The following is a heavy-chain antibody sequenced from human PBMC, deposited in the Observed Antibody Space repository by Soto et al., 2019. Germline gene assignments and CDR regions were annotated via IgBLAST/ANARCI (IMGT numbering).Heavy chain of an antibody. J-gene: IGHJ4*02. Sequence: QVQLVQXXXEVKKPGASVKVSCKASGYTFTSYGISWVRQAPGQGLXXRGWISGYNANTNYAQKLQARVTMTTDTSTNTAYMELRSLRSDDTAVYFCARAAREAVFRGAFSYWGQGTLVTVSS. CDR3: ARAAREAVFRGAFSY. CDR1: GYTFTSYG. D-gene: IGHD2-15*01. CDR2: ISGYNANT. V-gene: IGHV1-18*01.